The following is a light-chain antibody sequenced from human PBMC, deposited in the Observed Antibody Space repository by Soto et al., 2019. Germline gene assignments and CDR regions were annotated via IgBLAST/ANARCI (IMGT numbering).Light chain of an antibody. CDR3: AAWDDSLLSVV. CDR2: SNN. J-gene: IGLJ2*01. CDR1: SSNIGRNY. V-gene: IGLV1-47*01. Sequence: QSVLTQPPSASGTPGQRVTISCSGSSSNIGRNYVCWYHQLPGAAPRLLMYSNNQRPSGVPDRFSGSKSGTSASLSISGRRSEDEADYYFAAWDDSLLSVVFGGGNKLTFL.